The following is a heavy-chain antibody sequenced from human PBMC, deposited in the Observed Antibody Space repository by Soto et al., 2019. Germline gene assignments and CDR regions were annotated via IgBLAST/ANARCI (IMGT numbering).Heavy chain of an antibody. D-gene: IGHD6-19*01. CDR3: ARGPYSSGWYVVDY. V-gene: IGHV4-4*07. Sequence: SETLSLTCTVSGASISAYAWSWIRQPAWKGLEWIGRLYSSGNTNYNPSFKSRLTMSADTSKNQFSLKLSSVTAADTAVYYCARGPYSSGWYVVDYWGQGTLVTVSS. CDR1: GASISAYA. CDR2: LYSSGNT. J-gene: IGHJ4*02.